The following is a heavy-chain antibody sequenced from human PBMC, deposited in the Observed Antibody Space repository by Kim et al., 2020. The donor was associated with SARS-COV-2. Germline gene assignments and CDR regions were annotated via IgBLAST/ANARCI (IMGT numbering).Heavy chain of an antibody. CDR2: ISYDGSNK. CDR3: ATDSSGWYYFDY. J-gene: IGHJ4*02. V-gene: IGHV3-30*03. D-gene: IGHD6-19*01. CDR1: GFTFSSYG. Sequence: GGSLRLSCAASGFTFSSYGMHWVRQAPGKGLEWVAVISYDGSNKYYADSVKGRFTISRDNSKNTLYLQMNSLRAEDTAVHYCATDSSGWYYFDYWGQGTL.